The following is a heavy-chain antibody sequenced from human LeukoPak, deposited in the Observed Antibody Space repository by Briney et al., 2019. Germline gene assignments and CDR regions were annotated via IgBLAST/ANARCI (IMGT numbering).Heavy chain of an antibody. CDR2: INTNTGSP. CDR3: AKVQGYCSETSCYPDY. Sequence: EASVKVSCKASGYTFTSYAMNWVRQAPGQGLEWMGWINTNTGSPTYAQGFTGRFVFSLDTSVNTAYLQISSLKTEDTAVYYCAKVQGYCSETSCYPDYWGQGTLVTVSS. V-gene: IGHV7-4-1*02. D-gene: IGHD2-2*01. J-gene: IGHJ4*02. CDR1: GYTFTSYA.